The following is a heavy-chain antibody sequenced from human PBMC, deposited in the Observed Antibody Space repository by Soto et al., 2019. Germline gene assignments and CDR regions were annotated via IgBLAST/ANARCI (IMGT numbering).Heavy chain of an antibody. V-gene: IGHV4-4*02. CDR2: IYHSGST. Sequence: SETLSLTXAVSGGSISSSNWWSWVRQPPGKGLEWIGEIYHSGSTNYNPSLKSRVTISVDKSKNQFSLKLSSVTAADTAVYYCARGKQLVAVPYYYYYYGMDVWGQGTTVTVSS. D-gene: IGHD6-6*01. CDR1: GGSISSSNW. CDR3: ARGKQLVAVPYYYYYYGMDV. J-gene: IGHJ6*02.